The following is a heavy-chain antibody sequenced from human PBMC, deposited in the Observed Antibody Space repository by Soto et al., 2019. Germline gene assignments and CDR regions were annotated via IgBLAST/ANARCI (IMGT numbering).Heavy chain of an antibody. Sequence: EVQLLESGGGLVQPGGSLRLSCVASGFTFSSYAMSWVRQAPGKGLEWVSSISVSGARTYYVDSVKGRFTIPRDDSKNPLYLQMNGLRAEDTAVYYCAKGGVSAIPFAYWGQGTLVTFSS. CDR1: GFTFSSYA. V-gene: IGHV3-23*01. J-gene: IGHJ4*02. CDR2: ISVSGART. D-gene: IGHD5-18*01. CDR3: AKGGVSAIPFAY.